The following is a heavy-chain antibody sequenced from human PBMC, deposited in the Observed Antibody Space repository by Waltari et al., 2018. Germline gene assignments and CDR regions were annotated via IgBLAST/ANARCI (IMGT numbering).Heavy chain of an antibody. Sequence: ELQESGPGLVRPSQTLSLTCTVSGGSISGDDTYWNWIRQPPGKGLEWIGYTSYRGTTPHNPALQGRVTISADTSKNQFFMTLTSVTATDTAIYYCSREEQTFDFYGMDVWGPGTTVTVSS. CDR2: TSYRGTT. CDR1: GGSISGDDTY. V-gene: IGHV4-30-4*08. D-gene: IGHD1-26*01. J-gene: IGHJ6*02. CDR3: SREEQTFDFYGMDV.